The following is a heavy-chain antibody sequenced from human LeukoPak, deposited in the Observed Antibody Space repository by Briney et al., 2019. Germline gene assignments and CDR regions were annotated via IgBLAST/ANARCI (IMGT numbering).Heavy chain of an antibody. Sequence: ASVKVSCKTSGYTFIGYYMHWVRQAPGQGLEWMGWINPKNGGANYAPRFQGRVTMTRDTSISTAYMELSRLRSDDTAVYYCARDRYDSSSWYIFDYWGQGTLVTVSS. V-gene: IGHV1-2*07. D-gene: IGHD6-13*01. CDR1: GYTFIGYY. J-gene: IGHJ4*02. CDR2: INPKNGGA. CDR3: ARDRYDSSSWYIFDY.